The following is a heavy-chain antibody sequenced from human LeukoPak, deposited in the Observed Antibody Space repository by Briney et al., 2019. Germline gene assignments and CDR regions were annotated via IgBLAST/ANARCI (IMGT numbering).Heavy chain of an antibody. V-gene: IGHV1-69*13. Sequence: GASVKVSCKASGSTFSSYAISWVRQAPGQGLEWMGGIIPIFGTANYAQKFQGRVTITADESTSTAYMELSSLRSEDTAVYYCARYYSDYYYMDVWGKGPTVTVSS. CDR2: IIPIFGTA. CDR1: GSTFSSYA. CDR3: ARYYSDYYYMDV. J-gene: IGHJ6*03. D-gene: IGHD4-11*01.